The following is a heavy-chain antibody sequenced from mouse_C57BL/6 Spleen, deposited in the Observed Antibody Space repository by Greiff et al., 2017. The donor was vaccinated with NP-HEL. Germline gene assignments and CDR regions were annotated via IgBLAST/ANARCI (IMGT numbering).Heavy chain of an antibody. Sequence: EVKVEESGGGLVKPGGSLKLSCAASGFTFSDYGMHWVRQAPEKGLEWVAYISSGSSTIYYADTVKGRFTISRDNAKNTLFLQMTSLRSEDTAMYYCARRVYYGSSSWYFDGWGTGTTVTVSS. CDR2: ISSGSSTI. CDR1: GFTFSDYG. D-gene: IGHD1-1*01. J-gene: IGHJ1*03. V-gene: IGHV5-17*01. CDR3: ARRVYYGSSSWYFDG.